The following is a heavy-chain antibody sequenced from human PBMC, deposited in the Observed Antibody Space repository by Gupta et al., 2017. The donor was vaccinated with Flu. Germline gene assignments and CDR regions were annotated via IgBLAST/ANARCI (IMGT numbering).Heavy chain of an antibody. J-gene: IGHJ4*02. V-gene: IGHV3-21*01. CDR3: ARGWGRQWLVSFHSFDY. D-gene: IGHD6-19*01. CDR1: GFTFSSYS. CDR2: ISSSSSYI. Sequence: EVQLVESGGGLVKPGGSLRLYCAASGFTFSSYSMNWLCRATGKGLEWVSSISSSSSYIYYADSVKGRFTISRDNAKNSLYLQMNSRRAEDTAVYYCARGWGRQWLVSFHSFDYWGQGTLVTVSS.